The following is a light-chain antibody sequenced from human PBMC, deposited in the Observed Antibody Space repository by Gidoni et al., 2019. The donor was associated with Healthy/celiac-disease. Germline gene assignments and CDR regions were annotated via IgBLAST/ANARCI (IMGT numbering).Light chain of an antibody. CDR2: DAS. CDR1: RSISSW. CDR3: QQYNSYPGS. V-gene: IGKV1-5*01. J-gene: IGKJ4*01. Sequence: EIQMTQSPSTLSASVGDRVTITCRASRSISSWLAWYQQKPGKAPKLLIYDASSLESGVPSRFSGSGSGTEFTLTISSLQPDDFATYYCQQYNSYPGSFXGXTKVEIK.